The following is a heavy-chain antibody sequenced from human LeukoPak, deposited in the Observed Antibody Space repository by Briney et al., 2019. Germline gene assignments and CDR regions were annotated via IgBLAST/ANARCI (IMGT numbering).Heavy chain of an antibody. Sequence: ASVKVSCKASGYTFTSYGISWVRQAPGQGLEWMGWISAYNGNTNYAQKLQGRVTMTEDTSTDTAYMELSSLRSEDTAVYYCATRSYGRTNWFDPWGQGTLVTVSS. CDR3: ATRSYGRTNWFDP. CDR1: GYTFTSYG. J-gene: IGHJ5*02. CDR2: ISAYNGNT. D-gene: IGHD1-26*01. V-gene: IGHV1-18*01.